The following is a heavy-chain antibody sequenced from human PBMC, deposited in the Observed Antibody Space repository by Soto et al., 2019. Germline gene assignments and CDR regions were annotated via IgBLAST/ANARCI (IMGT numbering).Heavy chain of an antibody. CDR1: GGSIRDFH. V-gene: IGHV4-59*01. Sequence: QVQLQESGPGLVKPSETLSLACTVSGGSIRDFHWSWIRQPPGKALEWIGSISYTASGDYNPSLESRVTPSLDTSNNQFSLKLNSVTAADTAMYYCARGAGLMDVWGQGTTVTVSS. CDR2: ISYTASG. D-gene: IGHD3-10*01. CDR3: ARGAGLMDV. J-gene: IGHJ6*02.